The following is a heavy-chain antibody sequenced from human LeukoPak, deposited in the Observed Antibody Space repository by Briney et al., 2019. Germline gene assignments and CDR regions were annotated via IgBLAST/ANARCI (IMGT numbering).Heavy chain of an antibody. D-gene: IGHD1-26*01. CDR1: GFTFSSYA. V-gene: IGHV3-64*01. CDR3: AKGKWELLSYFDY. CDR2: ISSNGGST. J-gene: IGHJ4*02. Sequence: GGSLRLSCAASGFTFSSYAMHWVRQAPGKGLEYVSAISSNGGSTYYANSVKGRFTISRDNSKNTLYLQMGSLRAEDMAVYYCAKGKWELLSYFDYWGQGTLVTVSS.